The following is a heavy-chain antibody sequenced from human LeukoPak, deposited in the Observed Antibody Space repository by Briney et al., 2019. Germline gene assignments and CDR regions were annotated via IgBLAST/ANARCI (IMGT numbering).Heavy chain of an antibody. J-gene: IGHJ4*02. CDR2: IYSGGST. CDR3: ARSSIAVAGTFDY. V-gene: IGHV3-53*01. CDR1: GFTVSSNY. Sequence: GSLRVSCAASGFTVSSNYMSWVHQAPGKGLEWVSVIYSGGSTYYADSVKGRFTISRDNSKNTLYLQMNSLRAEDTAVYYCARSSIAVAGTFDYWGQGTLVTVSS. D-gene: IGHD6-19*01.